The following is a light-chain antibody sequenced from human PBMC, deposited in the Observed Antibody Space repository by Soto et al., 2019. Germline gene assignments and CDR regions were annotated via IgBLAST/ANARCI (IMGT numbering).Light chain of an antibody. CDR2: GAS. CDR1: QSINRS. V-gene: IGKV3-15*01. J-gene: IGKJ1*01. CDR3: QQYNNWPRT. Sequence: ILMTQSPTSLAVSPRETATLSCGASQSINRSLAWYQHKPGQAPRLLIHGASTRATGIPARFSGSGSGTEFTLTISSLPSEDFAVYYCQQYNNWPRTFGQGTKVDIK.